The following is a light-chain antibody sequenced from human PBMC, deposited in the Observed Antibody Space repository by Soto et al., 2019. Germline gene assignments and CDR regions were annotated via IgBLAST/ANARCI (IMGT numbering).Light chain of an antibody. V-gene: IGKV1-39*01. CDR3: QQSYSTPLT. CDR1: QSISSY. J-gene: IGKJ4*01. CDR2: AAS. Sequence: DIQMTQSPSSLSASVGDRVTITCRASQSISSYLNWYQQKPGKAPKLLMYAASSLQSGVPSRFSGSGSATDFTLTISSLQPEDFATYYWQQSYSTPLTFGGGTKVEIK.